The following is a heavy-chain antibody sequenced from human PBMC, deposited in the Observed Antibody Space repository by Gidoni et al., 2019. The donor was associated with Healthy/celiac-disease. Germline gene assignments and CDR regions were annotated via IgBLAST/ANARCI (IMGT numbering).Heavy chain of an antibody. CDR1: GGTFISYA. CDR2: IIPSCGTA. J-gene: IGHJ5*02. Sequence: QVQLVQSGAEVKKPGPSVKVSCKASGGTFISYAISWVRQPHGQGLEWMGGIIPSCGTANDAQKFQGRVTITADKSTSTAYMELSSLRSEDTAVYYCARNGEMATITGVSGWFDPWGQGTLVTVSS. V-gene: IGHV1-69*14. D-gene: IGHD5-12*01. CDR3: ARNGEMATITGVSGWFDP.